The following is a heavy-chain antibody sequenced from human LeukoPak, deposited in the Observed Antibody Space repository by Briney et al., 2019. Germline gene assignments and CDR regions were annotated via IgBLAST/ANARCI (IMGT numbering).Heavy chain of an antibody. CDR1: GFTFSSYA. V-gene: IGHV3-23*01. J-gene: IGHJ4*02. CDR2: ISTSGGST. D-gene: IGHD6-19*01. Sequence: GGSLRLSCAASGFTFSSYAMSWVRQAPGKGLEWVSAISTSGGSTYYADSVKGRFAISRDNSKNTLYLQMTSLRAEDTAVYHCAKGLGSGWYGDYWGQGTLVTVSS. CDR3: AKGLGSGWYGDY.